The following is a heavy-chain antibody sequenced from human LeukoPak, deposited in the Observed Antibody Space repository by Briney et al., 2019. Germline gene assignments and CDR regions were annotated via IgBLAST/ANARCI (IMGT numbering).Heavy chain of an antibody. D-gene: IGHD4-11*01. CDR2: MNPNSGNT. CDR1: GYTFTSYD. J-gene: IGHJ6*02. CDR3: ARAHNYVIWDYYYGMDV. Sequence: ASVTVSCKASGYTFTSYDINWARQATGQGLEWMGWMNPNSGNTGYAQKFQGRVTMTRNTSISTAYMELSSLRSEDTAVYYCARAHNYVIWDYYYGMDVWGQGTTVTVSS. V-gene: IGHV1-8*01.